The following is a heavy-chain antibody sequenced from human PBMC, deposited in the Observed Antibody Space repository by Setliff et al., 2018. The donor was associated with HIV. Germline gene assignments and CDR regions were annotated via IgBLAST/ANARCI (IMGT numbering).Heavy chain of an antibody. V-gene: IGHV3-30*04. Sequence: LRLSCAASGFIFRSYAMHWVRQVPGKGLEWVAVISYDGSDKYYADSVKGRFTISRDNTKNSLYLQMNSLRAEDTAVYYCAKGDSFVFSYVYPDYWGPGTLVTVSS. J-gene: IGHJ4*02. CDR1: GFIFRSYA. D-gene: IGHD3-22*01. CDR3: AKGDSFVFSYVYPDY. CDR2: ISYDGSDK.